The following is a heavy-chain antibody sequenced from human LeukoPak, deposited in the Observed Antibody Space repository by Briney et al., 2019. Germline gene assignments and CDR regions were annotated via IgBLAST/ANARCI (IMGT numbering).Heavy chain of an antibody. V-gene: IGHV4-61*02. CDR3: ARDSRVFWSGYYFDY. CDR1: GDSISSGDYY. CDR2: ISSSGST. Sequence: SETLSLTCTVSGDSISSGDYYWSWIRQPAGKGLEWIGRISSSGSTNYNPSLKSRVTISVDTSKNQFSLKLSSVTAADTAVYYCARDSRVFWSGYYFDYWGQGTLVTVSS. D-gene: IGHD3-3*01. J-gene: IGHJ4*02.